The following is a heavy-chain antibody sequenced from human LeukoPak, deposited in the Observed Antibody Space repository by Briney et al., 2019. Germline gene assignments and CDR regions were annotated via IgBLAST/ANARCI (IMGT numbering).Heavy chain of an antibody. D-gene: IGHD3-10*01. J-gene: IGHJ6*03. CDR2: IYYSGST. V-gene: IGHV4-59*01. Sequence: SETLSLTCTVSGGSISSYYWSWIRQPPGKGLEWIGYIYYSGSTNYNPSLKSRVTISVDTSKNQFSLKLSSVTAADTAVYYCARGGGLLNYYYYMDVWGKGTTVTISS. CDR3: ARGGGLLNYYYYMDV. CDR1: GGSISSYY.